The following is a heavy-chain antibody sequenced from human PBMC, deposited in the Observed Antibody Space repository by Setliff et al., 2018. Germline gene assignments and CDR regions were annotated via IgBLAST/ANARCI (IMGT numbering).Heavy chain of an antibody. CDR1: GFTFSSYA. V-gene: IGHV3-23*01. D-gene: IGHD3-3*01. Sequence: SLKISCAASGFTFSSYAMSWVRQAPGKGLEWVSAISGSGGSTYYADSVKGRFTISRDNSKNTLYLQMNSLRAEDTAVYYCAKVNPVLQFLEWSYYFDYWGQGTLVTVSS. CDR2: ISGSGGST. CDR3: AKVNPVLQFLEWSYYFDY. J-gene: IGHJ4*02.